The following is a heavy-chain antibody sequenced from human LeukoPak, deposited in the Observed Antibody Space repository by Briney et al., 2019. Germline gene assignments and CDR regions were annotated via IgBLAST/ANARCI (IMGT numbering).Heavy chain of an antibody. CDR1: GGTFSSYA. CDR2: IIPILGIA. D-gene: IGHD3-22*01. J-gene: IGHJ4*02. Sequence: ASVKVSCKASGGTFSSYAISWVRQAPGQGLEWMGRIIPILGIANYAQKFQGRVTITADKSTSTAYMELSSLRSEDTAVYYCARNYYYDSSGYLEYWGQGTQVTVSS. V-gene: IGHV1-69*04. CDR3: ARNYYYDSSGYLEY.